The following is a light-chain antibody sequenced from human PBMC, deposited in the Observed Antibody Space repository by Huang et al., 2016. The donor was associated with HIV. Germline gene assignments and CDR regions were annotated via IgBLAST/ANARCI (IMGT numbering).Light chain of an antibody. CDR3: QQYKNWPPIT. V-gene: IGKV3-15*01. J-gene: IGKJ5*01. CDR2: GES. Sequence: EIVMTQSPATLSVSPGERATLSCRASQSISSQLAWYHQKPGQAPRLLSYGESTRATGIPARFSGSGSGTEFTLTISSLQSEDFAVYYCQQYKNWPPITFGQGTRLEIK. CDR1: QSISSQ.